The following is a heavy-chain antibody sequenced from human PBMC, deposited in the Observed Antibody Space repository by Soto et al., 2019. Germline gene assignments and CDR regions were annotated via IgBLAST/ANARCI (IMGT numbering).Heavy chain of an antibody. V-gene: IGHV3-15*01. CDR3: TTIILEWPNNRDAFDI. CDR1: GFTFSNAW. CDR2: IKSKTDGGTT. D-gene: IGHD3-3*01. J-gene: IGHJ3*02. Sequence: GGSLRLSCAASGFTFSNAWMSWVRQAPGKGLEWVGRIKSKTDGGTTDYAAPVKGRFTISRDDSKNTLYLQMNSLKTEDTAVYYCTTIILEWPNNRDAFDIWGQGTMVTVSS.